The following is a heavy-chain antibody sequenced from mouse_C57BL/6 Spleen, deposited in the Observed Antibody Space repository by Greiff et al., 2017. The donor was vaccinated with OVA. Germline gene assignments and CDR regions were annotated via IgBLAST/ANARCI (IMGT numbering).Heavy chain of an antibody. CDR2: INPSSGYT. V-gene: IGHV1-7*01. D-gene: IGHD1-1*01. Sequence: QVQLQQSGADLAKPGASVKLSCKASGYTFTSYWMHWVKQRPGQGLEWIGYINPSSGYTKYNQKFKDKATLTADKSSSTAYMQLSSLTYEDSAVYYCARGIGSSYWYFDVWGTGTTVTVSS. CDR3: ARGIGSSYWYFDV. CDR1: GYTFTSYW. J-gene: IGHJ1*03.